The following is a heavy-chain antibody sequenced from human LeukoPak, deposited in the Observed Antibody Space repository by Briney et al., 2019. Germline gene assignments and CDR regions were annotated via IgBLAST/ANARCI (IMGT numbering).Heavy chain of an antibody. CDR2: ISGSGGST. J-gene: IGHJ4*02. V-gene: IGHV3-23*01. CDR3: AKHPIGPTVTYYFDY. D-gene: IGHD4-17*01. Sequence: PGGSLRLSCVASGFTFSTYGMSWVRQAPGKGLEWVSAISGSGGSTYYADSVKGRFTISRDNSKNTLYLQMNSLRAEDTAVYYCAKHPIGPTVTYYFDYWGQGTLVTVSS. CDR1: GFTFSTYG.